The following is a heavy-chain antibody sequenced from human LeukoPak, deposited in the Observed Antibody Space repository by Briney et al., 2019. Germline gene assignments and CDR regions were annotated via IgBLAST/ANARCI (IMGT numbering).Heavy chain of an antibody. CDR1: GLTFSSYS. CDR3: ALGDYGAPFDY. Sequence: GGSLRLSCAASGLTFSSYSMNWVRQAPGKGLEWVSSISSSSSYIYYADSVKGRFTISRDNAKNSLYLQMNSLRAEDTAVYYCALGDYGAPFDYWGQGTLVTVSS. J-gene: IGHJ4*02. D-gene: IGHD4-17*01. CDR2: ISSSSSYI. V-gene: IGHV3-21*01.